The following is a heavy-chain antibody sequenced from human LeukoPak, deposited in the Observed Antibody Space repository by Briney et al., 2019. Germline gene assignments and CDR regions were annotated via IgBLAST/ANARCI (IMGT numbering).Heavy chain of an antibody. J-gene: IGHJ4*02. CDR3: AKAGAIYFDWLYYFDY. V-gene: IGHV3-43*02. Sequence: GGSLRLPCAASGFTFDDYAMHWVRQAPGKGLEWVSLISGDGGSTYYADSVKGRFTISRDNSKNSLYLQMNSLRTEDTALYYCAKAGAIYFDWLYYFDYWGQGTLVTVSS. CDR2: ISGDGGST. D-gene: IGHD3-9*01. CDR1: GFTFDDYA.